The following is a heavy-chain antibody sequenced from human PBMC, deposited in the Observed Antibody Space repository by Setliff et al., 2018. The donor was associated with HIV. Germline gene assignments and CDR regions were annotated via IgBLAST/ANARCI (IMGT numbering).Heavy chain of an antibody. V-gene: IGHV1-18*01. CDR3: ARDQITMVRGTLGAFDV. CDR2: ISAYNGNT. D-gene: IGHD3-10*01. CDR1: GYTFTSYG. Sequence: ASVMVSCKASGYTFTSYGISWVRQAPGQGLEWMGWISAYNGNTNYAQKLQGRVTMTTDTSTSTAYMELRSLRSDDTAVYYCARDQITMVRGTLGAFDVWGQGTMVTVSS. J-gene: IGHJ3*01.